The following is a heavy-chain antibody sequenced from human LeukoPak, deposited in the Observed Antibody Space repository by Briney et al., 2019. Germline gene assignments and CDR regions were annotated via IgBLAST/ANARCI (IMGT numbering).Heavy chain of an antibody. D-gene: IGHD2-15*01. CDR2: IKQDGSEK. V-gene: IGHV3-7*01. Sequence: QPGGSLRLSCAASGFTFTNYWMNWVRQAPGKGLEWVARIKQDGSEKSYVESVKGRFTISRDNAKNSLYLQMGSLRAEDTAVYYCAREGFCSGGICSYDNWGQGTLVTASS. J-gene: IGHJ4*02. CDR1: GFTFTNYW. CDR3: AREGFCSGGICSYDN.